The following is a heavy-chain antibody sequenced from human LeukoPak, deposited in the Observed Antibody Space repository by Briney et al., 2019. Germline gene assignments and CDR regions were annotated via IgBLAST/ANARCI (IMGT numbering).Heavy chain of an antibody. J-gene: IGHJ6*03. CDR3: ARANSGGQYYYYMDV. CDR1: GGSIITYY. D-gene: IGHD1-1*01. Sequence: SETLSLTCNVSGGSIITYYWSWIRQPAGKGLEWIGRIYTSGSTNYNPSLKSRVTMSVDTSKNQFSLKLSSVTAADTAVYYCARANSGGQYYYYMDVWGKGTTVTVSS. V-gene: IGHV4-4*07. CDR2: IYTSGST.